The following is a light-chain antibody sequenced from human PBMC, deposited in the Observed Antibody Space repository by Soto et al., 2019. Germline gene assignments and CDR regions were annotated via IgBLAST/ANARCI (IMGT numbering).Light chain of an antibody. J-gene: IGKJ1*01. CDR3: QQYSDWWT. Sequence: IVMTQSPDTLSVSPGEGATLFCRSSQSVGSNLGWYQQKPGQAPRLLIYGASTRATGTPGRFSGSGSGTDFNLTISSLQSEDFAVYYCQQYSDWWTFGQGTKVDIK. V-gene: IGKV3D-15*01. CDR1: QSVGSN. CDR2: GAS.